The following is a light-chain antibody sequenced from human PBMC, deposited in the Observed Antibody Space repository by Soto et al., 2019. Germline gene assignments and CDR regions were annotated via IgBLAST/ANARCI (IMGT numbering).Light chain of an antibody. V-gene: IGKV3-20*01. CDR2: GVF. Sequence: VLTQSPDTLSLSPGDRATLSCRASQSSSNQYLAWYQQRPGQPPRLLIYGVFIRANGIPDRFSGSGFGSDSTLTISRLEPEDFAVYFCQQYHSSPLTFGQGTKVDIK. J-gene: IGKJ1*01. CDR3: QQYHSSPLT. CDR1: QSSSNQY.